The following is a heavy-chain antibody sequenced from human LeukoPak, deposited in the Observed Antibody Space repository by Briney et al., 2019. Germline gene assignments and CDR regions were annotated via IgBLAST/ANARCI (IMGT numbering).Heavy chain of an antibody. V-gene: IGHV4-34*01. Sequence: SETLSLTCAVYGGSFSGYYWSCIRQPPGKGLEWIGEINHSGSPNYNPSLKSRVTISIDTSKNQFSLKLSPVTAADTAVYYCARDLSDYYGSGSYRPIDAFDIWGQGTMVTVSS. J-gene: IGHJ3*02. D-gene: IGHD3-10*01. CDR1: GGSFSGYY. CDR3: ARDLSDYYGSGSYRPIDAFDI. CDR2: INHSGSP.